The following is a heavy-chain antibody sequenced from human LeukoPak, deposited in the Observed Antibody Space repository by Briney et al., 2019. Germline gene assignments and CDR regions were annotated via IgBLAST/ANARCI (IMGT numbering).Heavy chain of an antibody. CDR1: GFTFSSYA. J-gene: IGHJ4*02. Sequence: GGSLRLSCAASGFTFSSYAMHWVRQAPGKGLEWVAVISYDGSNKYYADSVKGRFTISRDNSKNTLYLQMNSLITEDTAVYYCARDGDTAIRGVNFDSWGQGTLVTVSS. D-gene: IGHD3-10*01. CDR2: ISYDGSNK. CDR3: ARDGDTAIRGVNFDS. V-gene: IGHV3-30-3*01.